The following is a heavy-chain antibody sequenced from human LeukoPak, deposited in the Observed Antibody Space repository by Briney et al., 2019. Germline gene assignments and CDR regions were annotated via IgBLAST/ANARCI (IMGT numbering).Heavy chain of an antibody. V-gene: IGHV4-59*01. CDR1: GGSISSYY. D-gene: IGHD4-23*01. Sequence: SETLSLTCTVSGGSISSYYWNWIRQPPGKGLEWIGYIYYNGNTNYHPSVKSRVTISVDTSKNQFSLKLSSVTAADTAMYYCARVSRGNSVGGDYWGQGTLVTVSS. CDR2: IYYNGNT. J-gene: IGHJ4*02. CDR3: ARVSRGNSVGGDY.